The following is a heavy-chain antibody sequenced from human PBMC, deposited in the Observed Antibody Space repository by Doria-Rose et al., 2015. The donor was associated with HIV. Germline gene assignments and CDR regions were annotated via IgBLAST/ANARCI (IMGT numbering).Heavy chain of an antibody. D-gene: IGHD2-15*01. V-gene: IGHV1-69*01. CDR1: GGTFSTFA. CDR3: ARAKREAHCSGGGCQSGRYYFDMDV. J-gene: IGHJ6*02. CDR2: IIPTFGSA. Sequence: KVSCRASGGTFSTFAFSWVRQAPGQGLEWMGGIIPTFGSAKYAQKFQDRVTITADESTNIAYLELSSLRSEDTAAYSCARAKREAHCSGGGCQSGRYYFDMDVWGQGTTVTVSS.